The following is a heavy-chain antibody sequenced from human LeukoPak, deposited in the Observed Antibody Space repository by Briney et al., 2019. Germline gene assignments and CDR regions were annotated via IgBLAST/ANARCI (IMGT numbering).Heavy chain of an antibody. CDR1: GFTFSSYA. CDR2: VSGSGGST. Sequence: AGGSLRLSCAASGFTFSSYAMSWVRQAPGGGLEWVSAVSGSGGSTSHADSVKGRFTISRDTSKNTLYLQMNSPRAEDTAVYYCAKVKHYDYGLDVWGQGTTVTVSS. J-gene: IGHJ6*02. V-gene: IGHV3-23*01. CDR3: AKVKHYDYGLDV.